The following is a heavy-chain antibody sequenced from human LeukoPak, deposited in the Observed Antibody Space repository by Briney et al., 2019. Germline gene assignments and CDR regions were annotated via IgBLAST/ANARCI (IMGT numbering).Heavy chain of an antibody. CDR3: PREPHSGSPDYMDV. V-gene: IGHV3-21*01. CDR2: ISSSSSYI. D-gene: IGHD6-13*01. J-gene: IGHJ6*03. CDR1: GFTFSSYS. Sequence: GGSLRLSCAASGFTFSSYSMNWVRQAPGKGLGWVSSISSSSSYIYYADSVKGRFTISRDNAKNSLYLQMNSLRAEDTAVYSCPREPHSGSPDYMDVWGKATTVTVSS.